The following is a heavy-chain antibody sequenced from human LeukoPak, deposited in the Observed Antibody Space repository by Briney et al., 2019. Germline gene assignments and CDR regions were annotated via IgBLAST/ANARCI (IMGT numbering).Heavy chain of an antibody. V-gene: IGHV4-4*02. CDR1: GGSISSSNW. Sequence: PSGTLSLTCAVSGGSISSSNWWSWVRQPPGKGLGWIGEIFHSGSTNYNPSLKSRVTISVDKSKNQFSLKLTSVTAADTAVYYCARDVSDSGSQIFDYWGQGTLVTVSS. CDR2: IFHSGST. D-gene: IGHD3-10*01. J-gene: IGHJ4*02. CDR3: ARDVSDSGSQIFDY.